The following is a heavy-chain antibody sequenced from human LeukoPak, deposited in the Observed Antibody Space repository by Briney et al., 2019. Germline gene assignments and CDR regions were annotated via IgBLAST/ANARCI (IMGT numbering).Heavy chain of an antibody. CDR2: FDPEDGET. CDR3: ATRSSGWYEDFQH. Sequence: GASVKVSCEVSGYNLTELSMHWVRQAPGKGLEWMGGFDPEDGETIYAQKFQGRVTMTEDTSTDTAYMELSSLRSEDTAVYYCATRSSGWYEDFQHWGQGTLVTVSS. V-gene: IGHV1-24*01. J-gene: IGHJ1*01. CDR1: GYNLTELS. D-gene: IGHD6-19*01.